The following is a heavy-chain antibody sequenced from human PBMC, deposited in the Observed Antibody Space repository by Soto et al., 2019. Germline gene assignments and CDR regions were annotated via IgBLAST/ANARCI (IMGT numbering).Heavy chain of an antibody. CDR1: GGSISSSSYY. V-gene: IGHV4-39*01. CDR3: ARRTIAAAGDHWFDP. J-gene: IGHJ5*02. Sequence: PSETLSLTCTVSGGSISSSSYYWGWIRQPPGKGLEWIGSIYYSGSTYYNPSLKSRVTISVDTSKNQFSLKLSSVTAADTAVYYWARRTIAAAGDHWFDPWGQGTLVTVS. CDR2: IYYSGST. D-gene: IGHD6-13*01.